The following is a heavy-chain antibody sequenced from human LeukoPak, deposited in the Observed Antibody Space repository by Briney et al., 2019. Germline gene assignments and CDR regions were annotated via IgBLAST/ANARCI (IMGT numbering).Heavy chain of an antibody. D-gene: IGHD6-13*01. J-gene: IGHJ3*02. V-gene: IGHV1-69*13. CDR1: GGTFSSYA. Sequence: GASVKVSCKASGGTFSSYAISWVRQAPGQGLEWMGGIIPIFGTANYAQKFQGRVTITADESTSTDYMELSSLRSEDTAVYYCARGKQLVPGDAFDIWGQGTMVTVSS. CDR3: ARGKQLVPGDAFDI. CDR2: IIPIFGTA.